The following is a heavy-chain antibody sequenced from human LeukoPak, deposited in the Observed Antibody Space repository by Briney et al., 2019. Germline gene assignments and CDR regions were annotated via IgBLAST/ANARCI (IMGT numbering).Heavy chain of an antibody. CDR1: GVSISSYY. V-gene: IGHV4-59*08. J-gene: IGHJ4*02. CDR2: IYYSGST. CDR3: ARSRVDYYGSGSYPDY. Sequence: SETLSLTCTVSGVSISSYYWSWIRQPPGKGLEWMGYIYYSGSTNYNPSLKSRVTISVEPSKNQFSLKLSSVTAADTAVYYCARSRVDYYGSGSYPDYWGQGTLVSVSS. D-gene: IGHD3-10*01.